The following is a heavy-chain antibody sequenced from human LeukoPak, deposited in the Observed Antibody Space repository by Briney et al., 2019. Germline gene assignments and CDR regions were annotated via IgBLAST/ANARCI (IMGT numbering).Heavy chain of an antibody. CDR3: ARTPPGGDVDY. CDR1: GYSFTSHD. Sequence: ASVKVSCKASGYSFTSHDINWERQATGQGLEWMGWINPNSGNTGYAQNFQGRVTITRNTSISTAYMELSSLRPEDTAVYYCARTPPGGDVDYWGQGTLVTVSS. CDR2: INPNSGNT. J-gene: IGHJ4*02. D-gene: IGHD3-16*01. V-gene: IGHV1-8*01.